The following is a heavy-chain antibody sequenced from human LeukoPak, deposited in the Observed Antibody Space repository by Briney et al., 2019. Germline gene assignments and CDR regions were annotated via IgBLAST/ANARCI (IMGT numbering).Heavy chain of an antibody. CDR3: ARANYYDSSGYRAPLR. CDR1: GFTFSSYS. J-gene: IGHJ4*02. V-gene: IGHV3-21*01. CDR2: IRSSSSYI. D-gene: IGHD3-22*01. Sequence: GGSLRLSCAASGFTFSSYSMNWVRQAPGKGLEWVSSIRSSSSYIYYADSVKGRFTISRDNAKNSLYLQMNSLRAEDTAVYYCARANYYDSSGYRAPLRWGQGTLVTVSS.